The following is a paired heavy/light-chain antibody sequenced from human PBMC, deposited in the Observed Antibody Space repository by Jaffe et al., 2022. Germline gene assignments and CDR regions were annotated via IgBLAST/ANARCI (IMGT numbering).Heavy chain of an antibody. D-gene: IGHD3-3*01. CDR1: GDSITSNNW. CDR3: ARGAPKIRFVDGTWLDP. V-gene: IGHV4-4*02. J-gene: IGHJ5*02. CDR2: IYQSGST. Sequence: QLQLQESGPGLVKPSETLSLTCSISGDSITSNNWWSWVRQPPGKGLEWLGEIYQSGSTNYNPSLKSRLTISLDTSRNLFSLKLNSVTAADTAVYYCARGAPKIRFVDGTWLDPWGQGTLVTVSS.
Light chain of an antibody. J-gene: IGKJ4*01. CDR1: QSVLFSNQNF. Sequence: DIVVTQSPDSLAVSLGERATINCKSSQSVLFSNQNFLAWYQHKAGQPPKLLIYWASTRQSGVPDRFSGSGSGTDFTLTITNLQAEDVAVYYCQQYYSTPQVTFGGGTKVEI. CDR2: WAS. CDR3: QQYYSTPQVT. V-gene: IGKV4-1*01.